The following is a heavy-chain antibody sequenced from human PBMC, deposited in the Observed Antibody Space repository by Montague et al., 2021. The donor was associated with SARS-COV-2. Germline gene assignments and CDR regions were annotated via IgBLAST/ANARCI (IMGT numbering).Heavy chain of an antibody. D-gene: IGHD2-15*01. V-gene: IGHV4-59*08. CDR3: ARHYRSTLPVVH. CDR2: ISDSGST. Sequence: SETLSLTCTVSGGSISSFYWSWFRQPPGKGLEWIGYISDSGSTNYNPSLTSRVTMSVDTSKNQFSLKVNSVTAADTAVYYCARHYRSTLPVVHWGQGTLVTVSS. CDR1: GGSISSFY. J-gene: IGHJ4*02.